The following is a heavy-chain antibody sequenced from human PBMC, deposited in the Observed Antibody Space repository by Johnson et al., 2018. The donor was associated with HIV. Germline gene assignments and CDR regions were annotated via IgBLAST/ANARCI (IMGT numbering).Heavy chain of an antibody. J-gene: IGHJ3*02. CDR3: TTDRHDYYDSSGYLEGAFDI. CDR2: ISGSGGST. CDR1: GFTFSSYA. V-gene: IGHV3-23*04. D-gene: IGHD3-22*01. Sequence: VQLVESGGGLVQPGGSLRLSCAASGFTFSSYAMSWVRQAPGKGLEWVSAISGSGGSTYYADSVKGRFTIFSDHSKNTLYLQMNSLRAEDTAVYYCTTDRHDYYDSSGYLEGAFDIWCQGTMVTVSS.